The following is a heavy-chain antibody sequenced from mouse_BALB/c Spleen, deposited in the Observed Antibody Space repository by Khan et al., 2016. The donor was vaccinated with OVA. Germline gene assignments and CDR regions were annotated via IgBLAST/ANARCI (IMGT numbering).Heavy chain of an antibody. V-gene: IGHV1-5*01. CDR3: TRGGYSSFAY. CDR2: IYPGNSET. J-gene: IGHJ3*01. CDR1: GYSFTNYL. D-gene: IGHD2-12*01. Sequence: VQLQQSGTVLARPGSSVKMSCKTSGYSFTNYLIHWVKQRPGQGLEWIGDIYPGNSETTYNQKFKDKAKLTADTSASTAYMELSSLTNEDFAVYYCTRGGYSSFAYWGQGTVVTVSA.